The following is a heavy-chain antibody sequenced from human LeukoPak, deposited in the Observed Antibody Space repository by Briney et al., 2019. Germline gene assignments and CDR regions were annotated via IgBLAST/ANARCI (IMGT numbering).Heavy chain of an antibody. V-gene: IGHV4-34*01. J-gene: IGHJ4*02. Sequence: SETLSLTCAVYGGSFSGYYWSWIRQPPGKGLEWIGEINHSGSTNYNPSLKSRVTISVDTSKNQFSLKLSSVTAADTAVYYCARLTDYYGSGSSRPYFDYWGQGTLVTVSS. CDR2: INHSGST. CDR3: ARLTDYYGSGSSRPYFDY. CDR1: GGSFSGYY. D-gene: IGHD3-10*01.